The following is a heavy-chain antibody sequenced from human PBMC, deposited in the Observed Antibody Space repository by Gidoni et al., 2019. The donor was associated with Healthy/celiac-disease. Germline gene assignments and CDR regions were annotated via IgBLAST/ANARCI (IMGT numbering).Heavy chain of an antibody. D-gene: IGHD1-1*01. V-gene: IGHV3-15*01. Sequence: EVQLVESGGGLVKPGGSLRLSCAASGCTFRNDWMSWVRQAPGKGLEWVGRIKSKTDGGTTDYAAPVKGRFTISRDDSKNTLYLQMNSLKTEDTAVYYCTTYTFYGWNLHYWGQGTLVTVSS. CDR3: TTYTFYGWNLHY. J-gene: IGHJ4*02. CDR2: IKSKTDGGTT. CDR1: GCTFRNDW.